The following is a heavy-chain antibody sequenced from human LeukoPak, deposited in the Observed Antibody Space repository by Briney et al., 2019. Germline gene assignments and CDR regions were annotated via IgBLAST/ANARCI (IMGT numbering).Heavy chain of an antibody. Sequence: SETLSLTCTVSGGSISSSSYYWGWIRQPPGKGLEWIGSIYYSGSTYYNPSLKSRVTISVDTSKKQFSLNLNSVTAPATAVYACVGRSSGYRLGRFDVWGQGTMVTVSS. CDR3: VGRSSGYRLGRFDV. CDR2: IYYSGST. D-gene: IGHD3-22*01. V-gene: IGHV4-39*01. CDR1: GGSISSSSYY. J-gene: IGHJ3*01.